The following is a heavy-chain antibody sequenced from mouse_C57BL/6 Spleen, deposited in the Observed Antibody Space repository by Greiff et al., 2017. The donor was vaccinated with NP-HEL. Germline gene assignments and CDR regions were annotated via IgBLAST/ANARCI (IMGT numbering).Heavy chain of an antibody. V-gene: IGHV2-6*01. Sequence: QVQLKQSGPGLVAPSQRLSITCTVSGFSLTSYGVDWVRQSPGKGLEWLGVIWGVGSTNYNSALKSRLSISKDNSKSQVFLKMNSLQTDDTAMYYCARTGEGFYYAMDYWGQGTSVTVSS. CDR2: IWGVGST. CDR3: ARTGEGFYYAMDY. CDR1: GFSLTSYG. J-gene: IGHJ4*01.